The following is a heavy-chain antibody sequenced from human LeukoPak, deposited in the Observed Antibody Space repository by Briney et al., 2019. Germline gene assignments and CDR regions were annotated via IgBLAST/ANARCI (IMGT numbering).Heavy chain of an antibody. CDR2: IIPIFGTA. J-gene: IGHJ5*02. CDR3: ARVLTYLYCSSTSCYRKPKNWFDP. D-gene: IGHD2-2*01. V-gene: IGHV1-69*13. CDR1: GGTFSSYA. Sequence: PGASVKVSCKASGGTFSSYAISWVRQAPGQGLEWMGGIIPIFGTANYAQKFQGRVTITADESTSTAYMELRSLRSDDTAVYYCARVLTYLYCSSTSCYRKPKNWFDPWGQGTLVTVSS.